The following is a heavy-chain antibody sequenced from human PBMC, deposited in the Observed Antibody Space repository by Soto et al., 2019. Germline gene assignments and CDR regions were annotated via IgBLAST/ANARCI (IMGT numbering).Heavy chain of an antibody. V-gene: IGHV3-23*01. CDR3: AKAAGSSRRGYFEY. CDR1: GFTFSSYA. CDR2: IRGSGDSI. J-gene: IGHJ4*02. Sequence: EVQLLESGGGLVQPGGSLRLSCTASGFTFSSYAMSWVRQAPGKGLEWVSAIRGSGDSIYYADSVKGRFTISRENSKNKLYLQMNSLRAEDTAVYDCAKAAGSSRRGYFEYWGQGTLVAVS.